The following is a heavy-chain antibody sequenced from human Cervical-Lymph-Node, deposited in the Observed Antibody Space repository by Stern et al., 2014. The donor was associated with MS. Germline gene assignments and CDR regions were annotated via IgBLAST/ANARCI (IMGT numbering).Heavy chain of an antibody. J-gene: IGHJ4*02. V-gene: IGHV3-30-3*01. Sequence: QVQLVESGAGVDQPGRSLRLSCAASGFPFSSYAMRWVRQAPGQGLEWVAVISSDGSNTYYADTVKGRFTISRDNSKNTLYLQMNSLRAEDTAVYYCARERGYSSSWKYYFDYWGQGTLVTVSS. CDR1: GFPFSSYA. CDR2: ISSDGSNT. CDR3: ARERGYSSSWKYYFDY. D-gene: IGHD6-13*01.